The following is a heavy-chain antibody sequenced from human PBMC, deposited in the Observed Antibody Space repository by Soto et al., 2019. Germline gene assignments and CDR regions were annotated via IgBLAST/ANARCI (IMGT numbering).Heavy chain of an antibody. V-gene: IGHV1-3*01. CDR3: ARRNSSSWNWYFDL. D-gene: IGHD6-6*01. CDR1: GYTFTSYA. Sequence: ASVKVSCKASGYTFTSYAMHWVRQAPGQRLEWMGWINAGNGNTKYSQKFQGRVTITTDTSTSTAYMELSSLRSEDTAVYYCARRNSSSWNWYFDLWGRGTLVTVSS. CDR2: INAGNGNT. J-gene: IGHJ2*01.